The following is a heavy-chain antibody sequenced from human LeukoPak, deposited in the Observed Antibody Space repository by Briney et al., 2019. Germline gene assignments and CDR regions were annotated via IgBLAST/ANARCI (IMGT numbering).Heavy chain of an antibody. CDR2: IKPDGSEK. D-gene: IGHD1-26*01. J-gene: IGHJ6*02. CDR3: ARSGSGGYGYGMDV. CDR1: GFTFSSHW. Sequence: GGSLRLSCAASGFTFSSHWMSWVRQAPGRGLEWVANIKPDGSEKYYVDSVKGRFTISRDNAKNSLYLQMNSLRAEDTAVYYCARSGSGGYGYGMDVWGQGTTVTVSS. V-gene: IGHV3-7*01.